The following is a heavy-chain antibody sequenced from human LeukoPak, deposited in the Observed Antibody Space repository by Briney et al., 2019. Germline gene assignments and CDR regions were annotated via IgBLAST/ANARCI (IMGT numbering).Heavy chain of an antibody. CDR3: ARGFLSNPVAFDI. Sequence: SQTLSLTCAISGDSVSSNSATWNWIRQSPSRGLEWLGRTYYRSKWYNDYAASVKSRITINPDTSKNQFSLQLNSATPEDTAVYYCARGFLSNPVAFDIWGQGTMVTVSS. V-gene: IGHV6-1*01. J-gene: IGHJ3*02. CDR1: GDSVSSNSAT. CDR2: TYYRSKWYN. D-gene: IGHD4-11*01.